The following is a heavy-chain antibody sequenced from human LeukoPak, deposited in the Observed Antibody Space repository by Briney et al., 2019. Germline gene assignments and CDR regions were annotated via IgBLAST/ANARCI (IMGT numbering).Heavy chain of an antibody. J-gene: IGHJ3*02. CDR2: IDSDDGST. CDR3: LVILTEPTSPSPDGLDI. CDR1: GFAFSRDW. D-gene: IGHD2-15*01. Sequence: GGSLRLSCAASGFAFSRDWMHWVRQVPGKGLVWVSRIDSDDGSTSYADSVRGRFTISRDNAKKTLYLQMNSLRVEDTAVYYCLVILTEPTSPSPDGLDIWGQGTMVTVSS. V-gene: IGHV3-74*01.